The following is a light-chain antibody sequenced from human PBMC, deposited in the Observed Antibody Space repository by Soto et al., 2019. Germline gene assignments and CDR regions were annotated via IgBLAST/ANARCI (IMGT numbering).Light chain of an antibody. CDR3: QQYNSYSPWT. CDR2: DAS. Sequence: DIQVTQSPPTLSASVGDRVTITCRASQTISTWMAWYQQKPGKAPKLLVYDASTLQSGVASRFSGSGSGTEFTLIISGLQPDDFATYYCQQYNSYSPWTFGPGTKVDIK. CDR1: QTISTW. J-gene: IGKJ1*01. V-gene: IGKV1-5*01.